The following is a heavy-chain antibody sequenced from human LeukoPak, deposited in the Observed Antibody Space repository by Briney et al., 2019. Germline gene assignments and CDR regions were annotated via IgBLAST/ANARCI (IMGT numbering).Heavy chain of an antibody. CDR3: ARAAPNYYDSSGSLRNPYFDY. CDR1: GGSISTGGYY. D-gene: IGHD3-22*01. V-gene: IGHV4-31*03. J-gene: IGHJ4*02. Sequence: TLSLTCTVSGGSISTGGYYWSWIRQHPGKGLEWIGSIYYSGSTYYSPSLKSRVTMSVDTSKNQFSLTLISVTAADTAVYFCARAAPNYYDSSGSLRNPYFDYWGQGTLVTVSS. CDR2: IYYSGST.